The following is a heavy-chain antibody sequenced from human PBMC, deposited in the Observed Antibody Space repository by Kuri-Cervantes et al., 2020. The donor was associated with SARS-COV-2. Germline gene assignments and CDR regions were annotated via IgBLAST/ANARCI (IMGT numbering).Heavy chain of an antibody. J-gene: IGHJ4*02. CDR1: GGTFSNYI. V-gene: IGHV1-69*05. Sequence: SVKVSCKTSGGTFSNYIISWVRQAPGQGLEWMGGIIPIFGTANYAQKFQGRVTITTDESTSTAYMELSSLRSEDTAVYYCARDQYGSGGMGNYWGQGTLVTVSS. CDR3: ARDQYGSGGMGNY. D-gene: IGHD3-10*01. CDR2: IIPIFGTA.